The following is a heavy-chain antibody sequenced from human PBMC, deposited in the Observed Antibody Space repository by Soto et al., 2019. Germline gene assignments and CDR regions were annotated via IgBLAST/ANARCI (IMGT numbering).Heavy chain of an antibody. J-gene: IGHJ4*02. CDR3: ARDRCTSASCFFDY. CDR1: GFTFSTYW. Sequence: EVQLVESGGGLVQPGGSLRLSCAASGFTFSTYWMTWVRQAPGKGLEWVANIKQDGSEKYYVDSVKGRFTISRDNAKNSLYLQMNTLRGEDTAVYYCARDRCTSASCFFDYWGQGTLVTVSS. V-gene: IGHV3-7*01. CDR2: IKQDGSEK. D-gene: IGHD2-2*01.